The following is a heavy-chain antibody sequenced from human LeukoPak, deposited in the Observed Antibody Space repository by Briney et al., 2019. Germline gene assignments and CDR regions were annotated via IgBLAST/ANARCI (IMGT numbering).Heavy chain of an antibody. Sequence: SETLSLTCTVSGYSISNNSFWGWIRQPPGKGLEWIGEINHSGSTNYNPSLKSRVTISVDTSKNQFSLKLSSVTAADTAVYYCARVRDWSISTYYFDYWGQGTLVTVSS. V-gene: IGHV4-38-2*02. CDR3: ARVRDWSISTYYFDY. CDR2: INHSGST. D-gene: IGHD3-9*01. CDR1: GYSISNNSF. J-gene: IGHJ4*02.